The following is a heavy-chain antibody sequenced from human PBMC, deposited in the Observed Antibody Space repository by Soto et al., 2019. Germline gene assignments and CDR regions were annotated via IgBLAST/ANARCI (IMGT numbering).Heavy chain of an antibody. Sequence: QLQLQESGPGLVKPSETLSLTCTVSGGSISSSSYYWGWIRQPPGKGLEWIGSISYSCSTYYNPSLKRRVTISVDTSKNQYSLKLSSVTAADTAVYYCAGGIVYSSGWSYYYYGMDVGGQGTTVTVSS. V-gene: IGHV4-39*01. J-gene: IGHJ6*02. CDR3: AGGIVYSSGWSYYYYGMDV. D-gene: IGHD6-19*01. CDR2: ISYSCST. CDR1: GGSISSSSYY.